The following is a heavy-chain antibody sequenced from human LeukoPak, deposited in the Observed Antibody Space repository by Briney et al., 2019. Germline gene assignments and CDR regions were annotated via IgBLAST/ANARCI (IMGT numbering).Heavy chain of an antibody. CDR1: GGSISSSSYY. D-gene: IGHD3-10*01. CDR3: ARSVPYYYGSGSYWRFFFDY. V-gene: IGHV4-39*01. CDR2: IYYSGIT. J-gene: IGHJ4*02. Sequence: SETLSLTCTVSGGSISSSSYYWGWIRQPPGKGLEWIGSIYYSGITYYNPSLKSRVTISVDTSKNQFSLKLSSVTAADTAVYYCARSVPYYYGSGSYWRFFFDYWGQGTLVTVSS.